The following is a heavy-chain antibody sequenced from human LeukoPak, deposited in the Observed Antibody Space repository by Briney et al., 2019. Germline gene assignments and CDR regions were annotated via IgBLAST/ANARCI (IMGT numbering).Heavy chain of an antibody. J-gene: IGHJ4*02. V-gene: IGHV3-7*01. CDR3: ARAGQEWFGELGFDQ. CDR2: IKQDGSEK. Sequence: GGSLRLSCAASGFTFSTYWMSWVRQAPGKGLEWVANIKQDGSEKNYVESVKGRFTISRDNAKNSLYLQTNSLRAEDTAVYYCARAGQEWFGELGFDQWGQGTLVIVSS. CDR1: GFTFSTYW. D-gene: IGHD3-10*01.